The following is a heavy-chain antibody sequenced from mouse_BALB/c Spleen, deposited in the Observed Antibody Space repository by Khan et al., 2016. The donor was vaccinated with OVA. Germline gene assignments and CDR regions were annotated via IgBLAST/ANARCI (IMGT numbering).Heavy chain of an antibody. CDR3: ARIKKIVATYFDY. J-gene: IGHJ2*01. Sequence: QVQLQQPGAELVKPGASVKMSCKASGYTFTSYWMHWVKQRLGQGLEWFAETNPTNGRTYYNEKFKSKATLTVDKSSSTAYMLLSGPTSEDSAVYYCARIKKIVATYFDYWGQGTTLTVSS. D-gene: IGHD1-1*01. V-gene: IGHV1S81*02. CDR2: TNPTNGRT. CDR1: GYTFTSYW.